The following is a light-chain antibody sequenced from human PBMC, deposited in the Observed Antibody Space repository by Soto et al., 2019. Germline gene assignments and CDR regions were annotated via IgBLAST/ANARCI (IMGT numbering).Light chain of an antibody. V-gene: IGKV1-39*01. J-gene: IGKJ1*01. CDR3: QQSYNLPWT. CDR1: QVITNY. CDR2: SAS. Sequence: DLQLTQSASSLSASVGDRVTITCQASQVITNYLNWYQQKPGKAPKLLIYSASTLQSGVPSRFSGSGSGPDFTLTIASLQPEDSATYYCQQSYNLPWTFGPGTKVEIK.